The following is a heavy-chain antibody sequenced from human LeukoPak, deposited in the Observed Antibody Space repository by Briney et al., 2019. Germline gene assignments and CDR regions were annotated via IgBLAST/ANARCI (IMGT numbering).Heavy chain of an antibody. V-gene: IGHV3-30*18. CDR2: ISYDGSNK. D-gene: IGHD4-17*01. CDR3: AKVISRSTTWDAFDI. CDR1: GFIFSSYG. Sequence: GKSLRLSCTASGFIFSSYGMHWVRQAPGKGLEWVAFISYDGSNKFYADSVQGRFTISRDTSKNTLYLQMNSLRAEDTAVYYCAKVISRSTTWDAFDIWGQGTMATVSS. J-gene: IGHJ3*02.